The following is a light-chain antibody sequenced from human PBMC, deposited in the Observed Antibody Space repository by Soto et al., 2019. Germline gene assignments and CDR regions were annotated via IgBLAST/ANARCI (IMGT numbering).Light chain of an antibody. CDR1: SSDVGGYNY. Sequence: QSALTQPASVSGSPGQSITISCTGTSSDVGGYNYVSWYHQHPGKVPKLIIYDVSNRPSGVSNRFSGSKSGNTASLTISGLQAEDEADYYCSSYISSNTYVFGTGTKLTVL. J-gene: IGLJ1*01. CDR3: SSYISSNTYV. CDR2: DVS. V-gene: IGLV2-14*01.